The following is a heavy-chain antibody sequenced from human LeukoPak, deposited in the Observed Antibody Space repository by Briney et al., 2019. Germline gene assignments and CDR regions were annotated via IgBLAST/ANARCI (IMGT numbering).Heavy chain of an antibody. CDR3: ARDEMGGYSYGYRSDAFDI. V-gene: IGHV1-69*04. J-gene: IGHJ3*02. CDR2: IVPIVGIT. Sequence: ASVKVSCKASGGTFSSHAISWVRQAPGQGLEWMGKIVPIVGITYYAQNFQGRVTFTADKSTSIAFMEMSSLRSEDTAVYYCARDEMGGYSYGYRSDAFDIWGQGTMVTVSS. D-gene: IGHD5-18*01. CDR1: GGTFSSHA.